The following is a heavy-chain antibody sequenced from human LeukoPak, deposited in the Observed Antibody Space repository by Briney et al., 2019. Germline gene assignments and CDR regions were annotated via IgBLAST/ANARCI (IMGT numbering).Heavy chain of an antibody. J-gene: IGHJ4*02. D-gene: IGHD3-10*01. CDR3: AKDMGTMVRGAFDY. CDR2: ISYDGSNK. V-gene: IGHV3-30*18. Sequence: PGGSLRLSCAASGFTFSSYGMHWVCQAPGKGLEWVAVISYDGSNKYYADSVKGRFTISRDNSKNTLYLQMNSLRAEDTAVYYCAKDMGTMVRGAFDYWGQGTLVTVSS. CDR1: GFTFSSYG.